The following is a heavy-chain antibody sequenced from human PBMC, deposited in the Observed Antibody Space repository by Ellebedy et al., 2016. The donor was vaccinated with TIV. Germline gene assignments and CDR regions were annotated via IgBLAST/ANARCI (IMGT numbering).Heavy chain of an antibody. J-gene: IGHJ4*02. D-gene: IGHD1-20*01. CDR2: IYSAYSGYST. Sequence: PGGSLRLSCAASGFTVSSRYMSWVRQAPGKGLEWVSVIYSAYSGYSTYYADSVKGRFTISRDNSKNTLYLQMNSLRAEDTAVYYCARGGYNWNYFDYWGQGTLVTVSS. CDR3: ARGGYNWNYFDY. V-gene: IGHV3-53*01. CDR1: GFTVSSRY.